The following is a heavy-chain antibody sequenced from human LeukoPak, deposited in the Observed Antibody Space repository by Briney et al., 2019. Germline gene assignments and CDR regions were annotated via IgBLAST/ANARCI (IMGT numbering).Heavy chain of an antibody. J-gene: IGHJ4*02. V-gene: IGHV4-4*07. Sequence: SETLSLTCSVSGGSISNYYWSWLRQPAGKGLEWMGRIYSSGDTNYNLSLTSRLTISLDKSKNKLSLKLTSVTPADTAVYYCVRERVGYDSSGRGPRFDCWGQGTLVTVSS. CDR3: VRERVGYDSSGRGPRFDC. D-gene: IGHD3-22*01. CDR2: IYSSGDT. CDR1: GGSISNYY.